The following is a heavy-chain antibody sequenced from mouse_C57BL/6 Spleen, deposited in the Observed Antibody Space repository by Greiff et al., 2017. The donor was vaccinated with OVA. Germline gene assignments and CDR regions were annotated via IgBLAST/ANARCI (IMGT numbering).Heavy chain of an antibody. Sequence: EVKLQESGAGLVKPGGSLKLSCAASGFTFSSYAMSWVRQTPEKRLEWVAYISSGGDYIYYADTVKGRFTISRDNARNTLYLQMSSLKSEDTAMYYCTKSNGYYVFAYWGQGTLVTVSA. CDR2: ISSGGDYI. CDR1: GFTFSSYA. CDR3: TKSNGYYVFAY. J-gene: IGHJ3*01. V-gene: IGHV5-9-1*02. D-gene: IGHD2-3*01.